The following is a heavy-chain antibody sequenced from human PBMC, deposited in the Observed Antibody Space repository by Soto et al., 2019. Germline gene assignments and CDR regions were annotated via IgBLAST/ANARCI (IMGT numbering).Heavy chain of an antibody. CDR1: GGSFSGYY. CDR2: INHSGST. D-gene: IGHD2-2*01. CDR3: ARGQQDIVVVPAAIEKTLAGIYYYYYMDV. V-gene: IGHV4-34*01. Sequence: SETLSLTCAVYGGSFSGYYWSWIRQPPGKGLEWIGEINHSGSTNYNPSLKSRVTISVDTSKNQFSLKLSSVTAADTAVYYCARGQQDIVVVPAAIEKTLAGIYYYYYMDVWGKGTTVTVSS. J-gene: IGHJ6*03.